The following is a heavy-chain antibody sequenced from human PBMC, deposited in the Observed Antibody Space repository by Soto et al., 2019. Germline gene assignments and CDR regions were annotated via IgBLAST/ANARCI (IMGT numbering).Heavy chain of an antibody. D-gene: IGHD2-15*01. J-gene: IGHJ4*02. Sequence: ASVKVSCKASGNTFTVYAIHWVRQAPGQRLEWMGWINAGNGDTRYSLKFQGRVTMTRDTSTSTAYMELGSLRSEDTAVYYCARGGKPGAADYWGQGTLVTVPS. V-gene: IGHV1-3*01. CDR2: INAGNGDT. CDR1: GNTFTVYA. CDR3: ARGGKPGAADY.